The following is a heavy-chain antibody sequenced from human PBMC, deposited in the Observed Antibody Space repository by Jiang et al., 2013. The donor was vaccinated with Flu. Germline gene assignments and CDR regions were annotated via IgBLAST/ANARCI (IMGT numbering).Heavy chain of an antibody. Sequence: VQLLESGGGVVQPGRSLRLSCAASGFTFSSYGMHWVRQAPGKGLEWVAVISYDGSNKYYADSVKGRFTISRDNSKNTLYLQMNSLRAEDTAVYYCAKDGRLQQYYYYGMDVWGQGTT. J-gene: IGHJ6*02. CDR3: AKDGRLQQYYYYGMDV. D-gene: IGHD4-11*01. CDR2: ISYDGSNK. V-gene: IGHV3-30*18. CDR1: GFTFSSYG.